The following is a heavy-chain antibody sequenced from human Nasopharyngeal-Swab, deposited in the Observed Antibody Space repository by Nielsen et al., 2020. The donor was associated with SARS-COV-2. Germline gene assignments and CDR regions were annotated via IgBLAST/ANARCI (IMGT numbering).Heavy chain of an antibody. CDR1: GGSLNNYW. J-gene: IGHJ3*02. CDR3: ARHIRGWDAFDI. D-gene: IGHD6-19*01. Sequence: SETLSLTCAVYGGSLNNYWWSWIRQTPGKGLEWIGEIYHHGTTNYNPSLKSRVTISVDTSKNQFSLELISVPAADTAVYYCARHIRGWDAFDIWGQGTTVTVSS. V-gene: IGHV4-34*01. CDR2: IYHHGTT.